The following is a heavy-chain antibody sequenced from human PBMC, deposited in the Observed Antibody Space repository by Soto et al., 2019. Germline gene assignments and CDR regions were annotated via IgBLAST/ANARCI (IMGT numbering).Heavy chain of an antibody. D-gene: IGHD6-19*01. J-gene: IGHJ3*02. CDR3: ARVRAGYSSGSVAFDI. Sequence: GASVKVSCKASGYTFTSYGISWVRQAPGQGLEWMGWISAYNGNTNYAQKLQGRVTMTTDTSTSTAYMELRSLRSDDTAVYYCARVRAGYSSGSVAFDIWGQGTMVTVSS. CDR1: GYTFTSYG. V-gene: IGHV1-18*01. CDR2: ISAYNGNT.